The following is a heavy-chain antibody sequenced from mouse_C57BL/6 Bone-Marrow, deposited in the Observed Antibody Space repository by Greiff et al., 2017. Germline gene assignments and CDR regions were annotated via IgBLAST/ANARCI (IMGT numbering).Heavy chain of an antibody. J-gene: IGHJ4*01. CDR1: GFTFSSYG. CDR2: ISSGGSYT. V-gene: IGHV5-6*01. Sequence: EVQLVESGGDLVKPGGSLKLSCAASGFTFSSYGMSWVRQTPDKRLEWVATISSGGSYTYYPDSVKGRFTISRDNAKNTLYLQMSSLKSEDTAMXYCARRDYSYAIDYWGQGTSVTVSS. D-gene: IGHD1-1*01. CDR3: ARRDYSYAIDY.